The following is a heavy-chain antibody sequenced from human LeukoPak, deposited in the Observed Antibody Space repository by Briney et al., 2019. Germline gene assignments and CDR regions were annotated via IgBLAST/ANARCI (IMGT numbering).Heavy chain of an antibody. CDR1: GFTVSSNY. CDR2: IYSGGST. CDR3: AKGARTSYGYGGCFDY. J-gene: IGHJ4*02. Sequence: GGSLRLSCAASGFTVSSNYMSWVRQAPGKGLEWVSVIYSGGSTYYADPVKGRFTISRDNSKNTLYLQMNSLRAEDTAVYYCAKGARTSYGYGGCFDYWGQGTLVTVSS. D-gene: IGHD5-18*01. V-gene: IGHV3-53*01.